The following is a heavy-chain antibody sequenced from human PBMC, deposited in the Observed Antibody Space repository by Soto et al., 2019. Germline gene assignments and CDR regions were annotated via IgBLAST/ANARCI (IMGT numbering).Heavy chain of an antibody. V-gene: IGHV3-21*01. D-gene: IGHD2-2*01. CDR2: ISSSSSYI. CDR1: GFTFSSYS. CDR3: ARKTGPQLLGYCSSTSCYDAFDI. J-gene: IGHJ3*02. Sequence: GGSLRLSCAASGFTFSSYSMNWVRQAPGKGLEWVSSISSSSSYIYYADSVKGRFTISRDNAKNSLYLQMNSLRAEDTAVYYCARKTGPQLLGYCSSTSCYDAFDIWGQGTMVTVSS.